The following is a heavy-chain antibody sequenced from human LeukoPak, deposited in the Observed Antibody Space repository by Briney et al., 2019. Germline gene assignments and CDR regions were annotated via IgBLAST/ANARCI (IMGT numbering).Heavy chain of an antibody. D-gene: IGHD3-3*01. J-gene: IGHJ4*02. Sequence: ASVKVPCKASGGNFITFALSWVRQAPGQGLEWMGKIIPILNIANYAQKFQGRATITADKSTTTTYLEVSSLSSEDTAVYYCAKSRSLFYYTGNDYFDYWGQGTLVTVSS. CDR1: GGNFITFA. CDR2: IIPILNIA. V-gene: IGHV1-69*04. CDR3: AKSRSLFYYTGNDYFDY.